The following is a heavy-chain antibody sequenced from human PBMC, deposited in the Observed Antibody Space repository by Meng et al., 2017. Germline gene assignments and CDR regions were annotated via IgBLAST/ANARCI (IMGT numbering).Heavy chain of an antibody. Sequence: VEAGAGLCRAGGSLRLLCAGSGFTVRSNYMRWVRQAPGKGMEWVSVIYSGGSTYYADSVKGRFTISRDNSKNTLYLQMNSLRAEDTAVYYCARGGSYYSYWGQGTLVTVSS. V-gene: IGHV3-53*01. CDR3: ARGGSYYSY. D-gene: IGHD1-26*01. J-gene: IGHJ4*02. CDR1: GFTVRSNY. CDR2: IYSGGST.